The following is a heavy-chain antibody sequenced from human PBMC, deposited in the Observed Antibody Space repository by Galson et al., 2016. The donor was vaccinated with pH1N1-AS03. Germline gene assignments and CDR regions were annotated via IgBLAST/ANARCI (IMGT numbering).Heavy chain of an antibody. Sequence: SLRLSCAASGFTFNTFGMHWARQAPGKGLEWVAYIHQDGVIKTYSDSVKGRFTISRDNSKDTLYLQMNSVRGEDTAMYYCSNTPYWGWGTLVTVSS. CDR3: SNTPY. J-gene: IGHJ4*02. CDR1: GFTFNTFG. CDR2: IHQDGVIK. V-gene: IGHV3-30*02.